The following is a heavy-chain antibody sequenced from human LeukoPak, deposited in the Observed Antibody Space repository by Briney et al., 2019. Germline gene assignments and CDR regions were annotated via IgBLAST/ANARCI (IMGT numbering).Heavy chain of an antibody. CDR1: GFTFSTYS. D-gene: IGHD6-19*01. J-gene: IGHJ4*02. Sequence: GGSLRLSCAASGFTFSTYSMNWVRQAPGKGLEWVSYIDGGSNTVYYADSVKGRFTISRDNARNSLYLQMNSLRAEDTAVYYCARDPPQWLGLPFDYWGQGTLVTVSS. CDR2: IDGGSNTV. V-gene: IGHV3-48*01. CDR3: ARDPPQWLGLPFDY.